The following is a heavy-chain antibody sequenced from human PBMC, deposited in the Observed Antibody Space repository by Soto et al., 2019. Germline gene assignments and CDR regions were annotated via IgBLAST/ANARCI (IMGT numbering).Heavy chain of an antibody. CDR2: IYYSGST. CDR1: GGSISSGGYY. V-gene: IGHV4-31*03. Sequence: QVQLQESGPGLVKPSQTLSLTCTVSGGSISSGGYYWSWIRQHPGKGLEWIGYIYYSGSTYYNPSLKSRVTISVDTSKNQFSLKLSSVTAADTAVYYCASMAKCGYDKSPVSGGCYYYGMDVWGQGTTVTVSS. CDR3: ASMAKCGYDKSPVSGGCYYYGMDV. D-gene: IGHD5-12*01. J-gene: IGHJ6*02.